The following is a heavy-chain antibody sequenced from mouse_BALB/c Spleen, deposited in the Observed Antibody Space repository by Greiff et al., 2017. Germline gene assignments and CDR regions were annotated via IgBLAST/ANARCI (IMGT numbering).Heavy chain of an antibody. V-gene: IGHV1-54*01. CDR3: ARSALDYAMDY. CDR1: GYAFTNYL. J-gene: IGHJ4*01. CDR2: INPGSGGT. Sequence: VMLVESGAELVRPGTSVKVSCKASGYAFTNYLIEWVKQRPGQGLEWIGVINPGSGGTNYNEKFKGKATLTADKSSSTAYMQLSSLTSDDSAVYFCARSALDYAMDYWGQGTSVTVSS. D-gene: IGHD3-1*01.